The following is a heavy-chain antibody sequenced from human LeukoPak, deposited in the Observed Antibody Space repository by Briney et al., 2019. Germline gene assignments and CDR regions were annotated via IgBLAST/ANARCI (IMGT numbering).Heavy chain of an antibody. CDR3: AAKLAYGGNTGDY. Sequence: GTSVKVSCKASGFTFTSSAMQWVRHARGQRLEWIGWIVVGSGNTNYAQKFQERVTITRDMSTSTAYMELSSLRSEDTAVYYCAAKLAYGGNTGDYWGQGTLVTVSS. J-gene: IGHJ4*02. D-gene: IGHD4-23*01. V-gene: IGHV1-58*02. CDR1: GFTFTSSA. CDR2: IVVGSGNT.